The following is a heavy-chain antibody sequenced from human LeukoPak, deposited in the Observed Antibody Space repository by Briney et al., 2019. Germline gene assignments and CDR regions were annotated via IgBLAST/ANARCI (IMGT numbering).Heavy chain of an antibody. V-gene: IGHV1-18*01. CDR3: ARALAYYYDSSGYPIGDY. D-gene: IGHD3-22*01. CDR2: ISAYNGNT. CDR1: GYTFTSYG. J-gene: IGHJ4*02. Sequence: ASVKVSCKASGYTFTSYGISWVRQAPGQGLEWMGWISAYNGNTNYAQKLQGRVTMTTDTSTSTAYMELRSLRSDDTAVYYCARALAYYYDSSGYPIGDYWGQGTLVTVSS.